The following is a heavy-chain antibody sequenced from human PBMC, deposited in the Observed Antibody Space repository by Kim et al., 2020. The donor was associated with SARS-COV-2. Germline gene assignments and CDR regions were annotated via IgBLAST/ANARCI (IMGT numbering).Heavy chain of an antibody. V-gene: IGHV4-34*01. J-gene: IGHJ6*02. CDR2: INHSGST. CDR3: ARGLVGGQQWLPPRGTYGMDV. Sequence: SETLSLTCAVYGGSFSGYYWSWIRQPPGKGLEWIGEINHSGSTNYNPSLKSRVTISVDTSKNQFSLKLSSVTAADTAVYYCARGLVGGQQWLPPRGTYGMDVWGQGTTVTV. D-gene: IGHD6-19*01. CDR1: GGSFSGYY.